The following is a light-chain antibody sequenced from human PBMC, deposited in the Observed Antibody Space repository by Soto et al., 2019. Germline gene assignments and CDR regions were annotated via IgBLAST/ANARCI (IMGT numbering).Light chain of an antibody. CDR3: QSYDSGLSGSYV. J-gene: IGLJ1*01. CDR1: SSNIGAGYD. Sequence: QSALTQPPSVSGAPGQGVTISCTGSSSNIGAGYDVHWYQQLPGTAPKLLIYVNTNRPSGVPDRFSGSKSGTSASLAITGLQAEDEADYYCQSYDSGLSGSYVFGTGTKLTVL. CDR2: VNT. V-gene: IGLV1-40*01.